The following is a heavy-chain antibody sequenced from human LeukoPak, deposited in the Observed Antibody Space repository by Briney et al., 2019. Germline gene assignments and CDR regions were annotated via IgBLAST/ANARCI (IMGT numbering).Heavy chain of an antibody. V-gene: IGHV3-48*03. D-gene: IGHD5-24*01. CDR2: IASSGSTI. J-gene: IGHJ4*02. CDR3: ARDPGGDGYNYFDY. CDR1: KFSFSSYE. Sequence: GGSLRLSCAASKFSFSSYEMNWVRQAPGKGLEWVSYIASSGSTIYYADSVKGRFTISRDNSKNTLYLQMNSLRAEDTAVYYCARDPGGDGYNYFDYWGQGTLVTVSS.